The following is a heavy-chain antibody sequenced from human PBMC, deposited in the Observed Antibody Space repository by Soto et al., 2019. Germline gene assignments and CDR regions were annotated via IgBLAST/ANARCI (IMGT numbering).Heavy chain of an antibody. J-gene: IGHJ4*02. CDR1: GFTFSSYG. CDR3: ARSPPQWLVLRW. CDR2: IWYDGSNK. V-gene: IGHV3-33*01. Sequence: QVQLVESGGGVVQPGRSLRLSCAASGFTFSSYGMHWVRQAPGKGLEWVAVIWYDGSNKYYADSVKGRFTISRDNSKNTRYLQMNSLRAEDTAVYYCARSPPQWLVLRWWGQGTLVTVSS. D-gene: IGHD6-19*01.